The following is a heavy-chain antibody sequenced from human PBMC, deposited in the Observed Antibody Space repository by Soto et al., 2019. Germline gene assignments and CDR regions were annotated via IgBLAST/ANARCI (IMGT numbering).Heavy chain of an antibody. Sequence: EVQLLESGGGLVQPGGSLRLSCAASGFTFSSYAMSWVRQAPGKGLEWVSAISGSGGSTYYADSVKGRFTISRDNSKNTLYLQMNSLRAEDTDVYYCAKDSGSGWTRPRFDYWGQGTLVTVSS. CDR1: GFTFSSYA. CDR2: ISGSGGST. D-gene: IGHD6-19*01. V-gene: IGHV3-23*01. J-gene: IGHJ4*02. CDR3: AKDSGSGWTRPRFDY.